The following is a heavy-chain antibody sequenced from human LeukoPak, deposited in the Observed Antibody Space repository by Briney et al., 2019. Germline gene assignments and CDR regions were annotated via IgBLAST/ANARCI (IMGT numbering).Heavy chain of an antibody. J-gene: IGHJ6*03. D-gene: IGHD6-13*01. CDR2: IKQDGSEK. V-gene: IGHV3-7*01. CDR1: GFTFSSYR. CDR3: AREPGIAAAGPYYYYMDV. Sequence: PGGSLRLSCAASGFTFSSYRMSWVRQAPGKGLEWVANIKQDGSEKYYVDSVKGRFTISRDNAKNSLYLQMNSLRAEDTAVYYCAREPGIAAAGPYYYYMDVWGKGTTVTVSS.